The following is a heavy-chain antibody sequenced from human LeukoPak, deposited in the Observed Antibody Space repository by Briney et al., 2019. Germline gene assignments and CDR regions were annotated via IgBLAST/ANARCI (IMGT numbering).Heavy chain of an antibody. D-gene: IGHD6-13*01. CDR3: ARVSYSSSWYGIPLYYYYGMDV. V-gene: IGHV4-59*08. CDR1: GGSISSYY. CDR2: IYYSGST. J-gene: IGHJ6*02. Sequence: SETLSLTCTVSGGSISSYYWSWIRQPPGKGLEWIGYIYYSGSTNYNPSLKSRVTISVDTSKKQFSLKLSSVTAADTAVYYCARVSYSSSWYGIPLYYYYGMDVWGQGTTVTVSS.